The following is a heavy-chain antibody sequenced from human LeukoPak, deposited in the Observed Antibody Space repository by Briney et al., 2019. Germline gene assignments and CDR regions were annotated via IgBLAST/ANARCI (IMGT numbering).Heavy chain of an antibody. CDR3: ASRAGYSSGWSGNGMDV. D-gene: IGHD6-19*01. V-gene: IGHV3-48*04. Sequence: PGGSLRLSCAASGFTFSSYSMNWVRQAPGKGLEWVSYISSSGSTIYYADSVKGRFTISRDNPKNSLYLQMSSLRAEDTAVYYCASRAGYSSGWSGNGMDVWGQGTTVTVSS. J-gene: IGHJ6*02. CDR2: ISSSGSTI. CDR1: GFTFSSYS.